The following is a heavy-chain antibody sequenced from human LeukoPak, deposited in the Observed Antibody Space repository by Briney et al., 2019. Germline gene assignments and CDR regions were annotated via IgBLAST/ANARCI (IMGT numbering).Heavy chain of an antibody. V-gene: IGHV3-30*18. Sequence: GSLRLSCAASGFAFSAYGMHWVRQAPGKRLEWVAVLSYDGTNGYYAGSVKGRLTISRDNSKNTLDLQMNSLRAEDTAVYYCAKGLNSGWYGQSFDLWGQGTLVTVSS. CDR2: LSYDGTNG. D-gene: IGHD6-19*01. CDR1: GFAFSAYG. CDR3: AKGLNSGWYGQSFDL. J-gene: IGHJ4*02.